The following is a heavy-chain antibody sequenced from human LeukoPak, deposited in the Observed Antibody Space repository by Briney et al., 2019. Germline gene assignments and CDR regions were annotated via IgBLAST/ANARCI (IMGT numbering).Heavy chain of an antibody. Sequence: SETLSLTCTVSGGSISSDCWSWIRQPPGKGLEWIGYIYYSGSTKYNPSLKSRATISVDTSKNQFSLKFRSVTAADTAVYYCVSSISNIAARPTAFDIWGQGTMVTVSS. V-gene: IGHV4-59*08. D-gene: IGHD6-6*01. CDR1: GGSISSDC. CDR3: VSSISNIAARPTAFDI. CDR2: IYYSGST. J-gene: IGHJ3*02.